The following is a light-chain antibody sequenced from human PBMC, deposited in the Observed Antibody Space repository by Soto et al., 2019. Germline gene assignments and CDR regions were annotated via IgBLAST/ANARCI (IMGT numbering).Light chain of an antibody. Sequence: QSALTQPRSVSGSPGQSVTISCTGTSSDVGGYNYVSWYQQHPGKAPKLIIYDVSKRPLGVPDRFSGSKSGNTASLTISELQAEDEADYYCCSYAGSYTWVFGGGTHLTVL. J-gene: IGLJ3*02. CDR1: SSDVGGYNY. CDR2: DVS. CDR3: CSYAGSYTWV. V-gene: IGLV2-11*01.